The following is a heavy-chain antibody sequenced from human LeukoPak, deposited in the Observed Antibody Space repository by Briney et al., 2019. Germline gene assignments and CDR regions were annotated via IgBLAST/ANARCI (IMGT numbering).Heavy chain of an antibody. Sequence: GGSLRLSCAASGFTFSSYGMHWVRQAPGKGLEWVAFIRYDGSNKYYADSVKGRFTISRDNSKNTLYLQMNSLRAEDTAVYYCAKGEYYDILTGLDYWGQGTLVTVSS. CDR2: IRYDGSNK. V-gene: IGHV3-30*02. J-gene: IGHJ4*02. D-gene: IGHD3-9*01. CDR1: GFTFSSYG. CDR3: AKGEYYDILTGLDY.